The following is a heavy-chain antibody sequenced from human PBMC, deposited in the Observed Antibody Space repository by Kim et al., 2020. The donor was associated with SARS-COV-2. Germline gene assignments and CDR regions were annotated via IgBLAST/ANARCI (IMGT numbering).Heavy chain of an antibody. J-gene: IGHJ6*01. Sequence: SETLSLTCTVSDDSISSYYWSWVRRPPGKGLEWIGYVSDSGSTNYNPSLKSRVTLSVDTSNNQVSLNLHSVTAADTAGYYCARGGVRGIITFLDSWG. CDR2: VSDSGST. V-gene: IGHV4-59*01. CDR1: DDSISSYY. D-gene: IGHD3-10*01. CDR3: ARGGVRGIITFLDS.